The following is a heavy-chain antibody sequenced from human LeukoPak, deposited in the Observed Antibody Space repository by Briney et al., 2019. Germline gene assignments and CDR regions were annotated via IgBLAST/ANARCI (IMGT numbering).Heavy chain of an antibody. CDR1: GFTVSTYS. CDR2: FSSGGRT. CDR3: ASILHG. J-gene: IGHJ4*02. V-gene: IGHV3-53*01. Sequence: PGGSLRLSCAASGFTVSTYSMSWVRQAPGKGLEWVATFSSGGRTSYVDSVKGRFTISRDTSQNTVYLQMNSLRDEDTALYYGASILHGWGQGTLVTVSS. D-gene: IGHD2/OR15-2a*01.